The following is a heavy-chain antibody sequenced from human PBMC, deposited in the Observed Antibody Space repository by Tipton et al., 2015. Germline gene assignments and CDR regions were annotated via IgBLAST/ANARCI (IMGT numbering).Heavy chain of an antibody. CDR1: GFTFSSYA. CDR2: ISGGGATT. J-gene: IGHJ4*02. V-gene: IGHV3-23*01. Sequence: GSLRLSCEASGFTFSSYAMSWVRQAPGKGLEWVSSISGGGATTFYADSVRGRFTISRDNSKNTLYLQINSLRVEDTAVYYCAKDWVCGGQGTLVTVSS. CDR3: AKDWVC. D-gene: IGHD3-16*01.